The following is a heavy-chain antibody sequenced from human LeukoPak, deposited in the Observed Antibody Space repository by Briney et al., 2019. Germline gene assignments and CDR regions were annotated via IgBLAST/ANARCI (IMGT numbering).Heavy chain of an antibody. CDR1: GGSISSYY. D-gene: IGHD1-7*01. J-gene: IGHJ5*02. CDR2: IYYSGST. V-gene: IGHV4-59*01. CDR3: ARGGRPKLGYWFDP. Sequence: PSETLSLTCTVSGGSISSYYWSWIRQPPGKGLEWIGYIYYSGSTNYNPSLKSRVTISVDTSKNQFSLKLSSVTAADTAVYYCARGGRPKLGYWFDPWGQGTLVTVSS.